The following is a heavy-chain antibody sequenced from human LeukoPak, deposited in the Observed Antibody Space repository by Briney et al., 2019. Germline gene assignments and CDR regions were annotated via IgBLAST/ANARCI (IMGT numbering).Heavy chain of an antibody. V-gene: IGHV3-30*04. J-gene: IGHJ4*02. CDR2: ISYDGSNK. D-gene: IGHD1-26*01. CDR3: ARGVGYFDY. CDR1: GFTFSSYA. Sequence: PGRSLRLSCAASGFTFSSYAMHWVRQAPGKGLEWVAVISYDGSNKYYADSVKGRFTISRDNSKNTLYLQMNSLRAEDTAVYYCARGVGYFDYWGQGTLVTVSS.